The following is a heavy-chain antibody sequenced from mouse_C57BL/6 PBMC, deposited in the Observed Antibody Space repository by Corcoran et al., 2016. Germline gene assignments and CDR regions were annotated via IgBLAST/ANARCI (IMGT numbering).Heavy chain of an antibody. J-gene: IGHJ3*01. V-gene: IGHV3-6*01. CDR3: ARDRPTYTWLAY. Sequence: DVQLQESGPGLVKPSQSVSLTCCVTSYSITSGYYWNWIRQFPGNKLEWMGYISNDGSNNYNPSLKNRISITRDTSKNQFLLKLNSVTTEDTATYYCARDRPTYTWLAYWGQGTLVTVSA. D-gene: IGHD2-10*01. CDR2: ISNDGSN. CDR1: SYSITSGYY.